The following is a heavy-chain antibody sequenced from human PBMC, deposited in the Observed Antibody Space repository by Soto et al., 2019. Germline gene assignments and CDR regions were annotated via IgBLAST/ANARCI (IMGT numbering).Heavy chain of an antibody. V-gene: IGHV3-48*03. CDR2: ISSSGRVA. D-gene: IGHD1-26*01. CDR3: AKEATNINNFDY. J-gene: IGHJ4*01. CDR1: GFIFDNYE. Sequence: EVQLVESGGGLVQPGGSLRLSCAASGFIFDNYEMNWVRQAPGKGLEWVSYISSSGRVAYYADSVKGRFTISRDNAKNSLYLQMNSLRAEDTAVYYCAKEATNINNFDYWGHGTLVTVSS.